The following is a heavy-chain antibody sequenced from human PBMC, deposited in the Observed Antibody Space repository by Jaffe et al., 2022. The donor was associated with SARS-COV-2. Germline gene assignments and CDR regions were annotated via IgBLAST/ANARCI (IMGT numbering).Heavy chain of an antibody. Sequence: EVQLLESGGGLVQPGGSLRLSCAASGFTFSNYAMTWVRQAPGVGLEWLSAISGGGRDTYHADSVRGRFTTSRDNSKNMLYLQMNSLRAEDTAVYYCAKEVAGGGQSWYYGMDAWGQGTTVTVSS. V-gene: IGHV3-23*01. CDR1: GFTFSNYA. J-gene: IGHJ6*02. CDR2: ISGGGRDT. CDR3: AKEVAGGGQSWYYGMDA. D-gene: IGHD2-15*01.